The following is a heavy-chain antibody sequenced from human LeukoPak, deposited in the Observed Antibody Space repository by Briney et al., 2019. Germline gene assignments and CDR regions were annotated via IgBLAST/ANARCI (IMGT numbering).Heavy chain of an antibody. CDR3: ARVHSSGYKYFDY. Sequence: GGSLGLSCAASGFTFSDYYMSWIRQAPGKGLEWVSYISSSGSTIYYADSVKGRFTISRDNAKNSLYLQMNSLRAEDTAVYYCARVHSSGYKYFDYWGQGTLVTVSS. J-gene: IGHJ4*02. CDR1: GFTFSDYY. D-gene: IGHD3-22*01. CDR2: ISSSGSTI. V-gene: IGHV3-11*01.